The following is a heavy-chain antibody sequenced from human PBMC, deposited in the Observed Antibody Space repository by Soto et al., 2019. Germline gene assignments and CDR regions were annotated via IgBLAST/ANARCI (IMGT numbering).Heavy chain of an antibody. CDR1: GGTFSSYA. V-gene: IGHV1-69*01. D-gene: IGHD3-9*01. CDR2: IIPIFGTA. Sequence: QVQLVQSGAEVKKPGSSVKVSCKASGGTFSSYAISWVRQAPGQGLEWMGGIIPIFGTANYAQKFQGRVTITADESTNTAYMELSSLRSEDTTVYYCARDRRYFDWLLYRYYYYYGMDVWGQGTTVTVSS. CDR3: ARDRRYFDWLLYRYYYYYGMDV. J-gene: IGHJ6*02.